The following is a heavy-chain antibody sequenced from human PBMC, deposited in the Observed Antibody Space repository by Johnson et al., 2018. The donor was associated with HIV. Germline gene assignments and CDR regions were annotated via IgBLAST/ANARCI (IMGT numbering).Heavy chain of an antibody. CDR1: GFTFSSYG. CDR2: IRYDGSNK. D-gene: IGHD6-13*01. V-gene: IGHV3-33*03. J-gene: IGHJ3*02. CDR3: AISPEYSSSWFGAFDI. Sequence: QVQLVESGGGVVQPGRSLRLSCAASGFTFSSYGMHWVRQAPGKGLEWVAFIRYDGSNKYYADSVKGRFTISRDNAKNSLYLQMNSLRAGDTAVYYCAISPEYSSSWFGAFDIWGQGTMVTVSS.